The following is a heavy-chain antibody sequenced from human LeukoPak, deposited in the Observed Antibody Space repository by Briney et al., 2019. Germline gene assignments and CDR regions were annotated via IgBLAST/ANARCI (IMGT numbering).Heavy chain of an antibody. Sequence: SETLSLTCAVYGGSFSGYYWSWIRQPPGKGREWIGEINHSGSTNYNPSLKSRVTISVDTSKNQFYLKMSSVTAADTAVYYCARSGYSGNWDAFDFWGQGTMVTVSS. CDR1: GGSFSGYY. D-gene: IGHD4-23*01. V-gene: IGHV4-34*01. J-gene: IGHJ3*01. CDR2: INHSGST. CDR3: ARSGYSGNWDAFDF.